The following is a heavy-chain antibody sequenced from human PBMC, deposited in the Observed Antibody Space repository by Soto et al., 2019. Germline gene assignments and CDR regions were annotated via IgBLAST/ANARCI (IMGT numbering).Heavy chain of an antibody. J-gene: IGHJ6*02. CDR2: ISAYNGNT. D-gene: IGHD2-21*02. V-gene: IGHV1-18*01. Sequence: ASVKVSCKASGYTFTSYGISWVRQAPGQGLEWMGWISAYNGNTNYAQKLQGRVTMTTDTSTSTAYMELRSLRSDDTAVYYCARGDCGGDCYYYYDYGMDVSGQGNPVTVSS. CDR1: GYTFTSYG. CDR3: ARGDCGGDCYYYYDYGMDV.